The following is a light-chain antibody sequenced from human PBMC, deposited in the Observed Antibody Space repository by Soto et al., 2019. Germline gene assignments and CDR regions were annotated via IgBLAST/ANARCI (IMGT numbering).Light chain of an antibody. CDR3: QQYGTSPFT. CDR1: QSVNNNN. CDR2: GAS. J-gene: IGKJ3*01. V-gene: IGKV3-20*01. Sequence: EVVLTQSPGTLSLSPGERATLSCRASQSVNNNNLAWYQQQPGQAPRLPIYGASNRATGIPDRFSGSGSGTDFTLTISRLEPEDFAVYYCQQYGTSPFTFGPGTKVDIK.